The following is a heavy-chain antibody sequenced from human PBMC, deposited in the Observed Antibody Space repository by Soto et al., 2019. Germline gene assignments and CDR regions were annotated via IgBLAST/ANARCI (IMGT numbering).Heavy chain of an antibody. CDR1: GGSISSGGYS. CDR2: IYHSGST. CDR3: ARGAERAGMALNWFDP. V-gene: IGHV4-30-2*01. Sequence: QLQLQESGSGLVKPSQTLTLTCAVSGGSISSGGYSWSWIRQPPGKGLEWIGYIYHSGSTYYNPSLKSRVTISVDRSKNQFSLKLSSVTAADTAVYYCARGAERAGMALNWFDPWGQGTLVTVSS. J-gene: IGHJ5*02.